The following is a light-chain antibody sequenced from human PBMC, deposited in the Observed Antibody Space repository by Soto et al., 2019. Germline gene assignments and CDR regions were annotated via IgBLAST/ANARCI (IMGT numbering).Light chain of an antibody. CDR1: SSDVGNYNY. V-gene: IGLV2-14*01. J-gene: IGLJ1*01. CDR2: QVT. CDR3: CSFTSSSTYV. Sequence: QSVLTQPASVSGSPGQSITISCTGTSSDVGNYNYVSWYQQHPGKAPKLMIYQVTDRPSGVSDRFSGSKSGTTASLTISGLQAEDEETYYCCSFTSSSTYVFGSGTKLTVL.